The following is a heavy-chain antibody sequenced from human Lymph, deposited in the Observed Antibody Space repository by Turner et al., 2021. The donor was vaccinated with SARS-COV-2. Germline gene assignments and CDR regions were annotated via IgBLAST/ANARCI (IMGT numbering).Heavy chain of an antibody. CDR3: ARGRLRFLEWSHYYYTMDV. Sequence: QVQLQQWGAGLLKPSETLSLTCAVYGGSFSGYYWSWIRQPPGKGLEWIGDINHSGGTNYNPSLKSRVIISVYTSKNQFSLKLSSVTAADTAVYYCARGRLRFLEWSHYYYTMDVWGQGTTVTVSS. D-gene: IGHD3-3*01. CDR2: INHSGGT. CDR1: GGSFSGYY. V-gene: IGHV4-34*01. J-gene: IGHJ6*02.